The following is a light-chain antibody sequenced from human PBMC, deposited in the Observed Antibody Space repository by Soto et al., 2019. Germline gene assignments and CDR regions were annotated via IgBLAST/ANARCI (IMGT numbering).Light chain of an antibody. J-gene: IGKJ5*01. Sequence: DIQMTQSPSTLSASVGDRVTITCRASQSISSWLAWYQQKPGKAPKSLIYKASSLESGVPSRFSGGGSGTEFTLTISSLQPDDFDTYYWQQYNSYPITFGQGTRLEIK. CDR2: KAS. CDR1: QSISSW. V-gene: IGKV1-5*03. CDR3: QQYNSYPIT.